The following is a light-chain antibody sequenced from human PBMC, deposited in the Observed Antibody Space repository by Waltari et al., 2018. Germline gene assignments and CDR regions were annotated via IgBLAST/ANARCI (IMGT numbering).Light chain of an antibody. Sequence: DVVMTQSPLSLPVTLGQSASISCDSSQSLLYSNGNTYLNWFHQRPGQSPRRLIYRISTRDSGVPDRFSGSGSGTHFSLKISRVESEDVGIYYCMQGTYWPWTFGQGTKVEIK. CDR1: QSLLYSNGNTY. CDR3: MQGTYWPWT. CDR2: RIS. J-gene: IGKJ1*01. V-gene: IGKV2-30*01.